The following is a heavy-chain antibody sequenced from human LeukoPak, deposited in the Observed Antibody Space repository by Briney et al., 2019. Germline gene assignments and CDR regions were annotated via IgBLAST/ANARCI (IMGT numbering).Heavy chain of an antibody. CDR3: ARDGSGRVPEMSAPDY. CDR1: EFTFSNYG. V-gene: IGHV3-30*02. CDR2: IRYDGTNK. Sequence: GGSLRLSCAASEFTFSNYGMHWVRQAPGKGLEWVAFIRYDGTNKYYADSVKGRFTISRDNSKNTLYLKMNSLRGEDTAVYYCARDGSGRVPEMSAPDYWGQGTLVTVSS. D-gene: IGHD3-10*01. J-gene: IGHJ4*02.